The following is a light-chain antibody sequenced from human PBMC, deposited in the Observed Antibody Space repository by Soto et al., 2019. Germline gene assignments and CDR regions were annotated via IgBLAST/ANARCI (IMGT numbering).Light chain of an antibody. J-gene: IGKJ5*01. Sequence: EMVMTQSPVTLSVSPGESATLSCRASQSVISNLAWYQQKPGQAPRLLIYGASTRATGIPDRFSGSGSGTDFTLTISSLEPEDFAVYYCQQRSNWPPEITFGQGTRLEI. CDR1: QSVISN. V-gene: IGKV3-11*01. CDR2: GAS. CDR3: QQRSNWPPEIT.